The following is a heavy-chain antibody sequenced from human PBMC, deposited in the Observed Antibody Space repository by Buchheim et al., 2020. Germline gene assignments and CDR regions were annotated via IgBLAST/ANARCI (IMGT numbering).Heavy chain of an antibody. V-gene: IGHV3-7*01. Sequence: EVQLVESGGGLVQPGGSLRLSCAASGFTFSSYWMSWVRQAPGKGLEWVANIKQDGSEKYYVDSVKGRFTISRDNAKNSLYLQMNSLRAEDTAVYYCARGGIAAAGTPEYYYYCMDVWGKGTT. CDR1: GFTFSSYW. CDR2: IKQDGSEK. CDR3: ARGGIAAAGTPEYYYYCMDV. J-gene: IGHJ6*03. D-gene: IGHD6-13*01.